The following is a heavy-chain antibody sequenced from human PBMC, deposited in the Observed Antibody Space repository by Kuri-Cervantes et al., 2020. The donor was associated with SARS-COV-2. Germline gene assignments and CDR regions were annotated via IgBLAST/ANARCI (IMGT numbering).Heavy chain of an antibody. J-gene: IGHJ6*04. CDR2: ISGTSTYT. CDR1: GFSFSNSY. V-gene: IGHV3-11*06. Sequence: LSLTCAASGFSFSNSYMSWIRQAPGKGLEWLSYISGTSTYTYYAESVKGRFTISRDNAKNSLYLQMSSLRAEDTAFYYCARDTRAFSWRAPQRSSYMDVWGKGTTVTVSS. CDR3: ARDTRAFSWRAPQRSSYMDV. D-gene: IGHD3-3*01.